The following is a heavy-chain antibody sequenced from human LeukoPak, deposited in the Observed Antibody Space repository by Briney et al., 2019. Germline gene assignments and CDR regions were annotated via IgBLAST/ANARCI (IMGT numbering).Heavy chain of an antibody. D-gene: IGHD3-10*01. J-gene: IGHJ4*02. V-gene: IGHV3-74*01. CDR1: GFTFSNFW. Sequence: GRSLGLSCAASGFTFSNFWMHWVRQAAGKGLVWVSRITPDGGGADYMDSVKGRFTISRDNAKNTVYLQMNSLGADDMAVYYCARGVDWTTINELNYWGQGTLVTVSS. CDR3: ARGVDWTTINELNY. CDR2: ITPDGGGA.